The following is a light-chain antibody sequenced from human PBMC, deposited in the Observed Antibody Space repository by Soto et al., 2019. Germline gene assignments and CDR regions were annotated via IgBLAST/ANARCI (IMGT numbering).Light chain of an antibody. V-gene: IGKV1-33*01. Sequence: DIQMTQSPSSLSASVGDRVTITCQASQDISNYLNRYQQKPGKTPKLLIYDAANLETGVPSRFSGSGYGTDFTFTISSLQPEDIATYYCQQYDNLPYTFGQGTKLEIK. J-gene: IGKJ2*01. CDR2: DAA. CDR1: QDISNY. CDR3: QQYDNLPYT.